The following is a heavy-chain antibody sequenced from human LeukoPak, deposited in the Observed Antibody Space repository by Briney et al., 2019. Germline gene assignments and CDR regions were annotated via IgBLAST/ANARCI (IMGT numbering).Heavy chain of an antibody. J-gene: IGHJ4*02. CDR3: ARDPFFTAVAGGY. Sequence: RQAPGXXXXXXGWINPNSGGTNYAQKFQGRVTMTRDTSISTAYMELSRLRSDDTAVYYCARDPFFTAVAGGYWGQGTLVTVSS. D-gene: IGHD6-19*01. V-gene: IGHV1-2*02. CDR2: INPNSGGT.